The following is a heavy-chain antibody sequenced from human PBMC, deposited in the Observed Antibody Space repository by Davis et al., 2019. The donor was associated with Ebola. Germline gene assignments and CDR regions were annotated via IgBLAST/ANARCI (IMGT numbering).Heavy chain of an antibody. J-gene: IGHJ6*02. Sequence: AASVKVSCKTSGYTFTNYGISWVRQAPGQGLEWMGWISTYNGNTNFAQKLQGRVTMTTDTSTSSAYMELRSLRSDDTAVYYCARMAAAGTKLDVWGQGTTVTVSS. D-gene: IGHD6-13*01. CDR2: ISTYNGNT. CDR3: ARMAAAGTKLDV. CDR1: GYTFTNYG. V-gene: IGHV1-18*04.